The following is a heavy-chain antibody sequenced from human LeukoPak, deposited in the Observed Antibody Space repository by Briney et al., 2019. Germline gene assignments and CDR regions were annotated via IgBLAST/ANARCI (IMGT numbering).Heavy chain of an antibody. Sequence: GGSLRLSCAASGFTVSSNYMSWVRQAPGKGLEWVSVIYSGGSTYYADSVKGRFTISRDNSKNTLYLQMNSLRAEDTAVYYCAKDLIVVVVAATFDYWGQGTLVTVSS. V-gene: IGHV3-53*01. CDR2: IYSGGST. J-gene: IGHJ4*02. CDR1: GFTVSSNY. CDR3: AKDLIVVVVAATFDY. D-gene: IGHD2-15*01.